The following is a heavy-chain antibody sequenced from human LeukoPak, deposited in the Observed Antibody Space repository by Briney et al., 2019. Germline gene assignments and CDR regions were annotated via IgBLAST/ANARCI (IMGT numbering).Heavy chain of an antibody. CDR1: GYTFTDNY. CDR3: ARVSFDI. CDR2: IKPNSGVT. V-gene: IGHV1-2*02. Sequence: GASVKVSCKTSGYTFTDNYLHWVRQAPGQGLEWMGWIKPNSGVTNFAQKFQDRVIMTRDTSINTAYLELSRLRSDDTAVYYCARVSFDIWGQGTMVTVSS. J-gene: IGHJ3*02.